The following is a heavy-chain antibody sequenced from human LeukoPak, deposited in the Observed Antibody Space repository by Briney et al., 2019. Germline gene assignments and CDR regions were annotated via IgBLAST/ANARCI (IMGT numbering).Heavy chain of an antibody. CDR2: IYSGGST. J-gene: IGHJ3*02. V-gene: IGHV3-53*01. CDR1: GFTFSSYW. D-gene: IGHD1-26*01. CDR3: ARLRYSGSPRGAFDI. Sequence: GGSLRLSCAASGFTFSSYWMSWVRQAPGKGLEWVSVIYSGGSTYYADSVKGRFTISRDNSKNTLYLQMNSLRAEDTAVYYCARLRYSGSPRGAFDIWGQGTMVTVSS.